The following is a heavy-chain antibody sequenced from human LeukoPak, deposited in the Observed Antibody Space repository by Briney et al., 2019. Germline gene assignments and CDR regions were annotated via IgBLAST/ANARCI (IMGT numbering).Heavy chain of an antibody. CDR2: IYPRDGST. CDR3: ARDQEGFDY. J-gene: IGHJ4*02. Sequence: ASVKVSCKASGYTFTNNYLHWVRQAPGQGLEWMGTIYPRDGSTSYAQNFQGRVTVTRDTSTTTVHMELRGLRSEDTAVYHCARDQEGFDYWGQGTVVTVSS. V-gene: IGHV1-46*01. CDR1: GYTFTNNY.